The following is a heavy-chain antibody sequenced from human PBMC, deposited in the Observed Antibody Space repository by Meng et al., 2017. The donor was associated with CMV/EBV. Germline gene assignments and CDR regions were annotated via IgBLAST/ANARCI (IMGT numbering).Heavy chain of an antibody. V-gene: IGHV4-34*01. CDR1: GGSFSGYY. CDR3: ARVARITMVRGQWGGDY. CDR2: INHSGST. J-gene: IGHJ4*02. Sequence: SQTRSLTGAVYGGSFSGYYWSWIRQPPGKGLEWIGEINHSGSTNYNPSLKSRVTISVDTSKNQFSLKLSSVTAADTAVYYCARVARITMVRGQWGGDYWGQGTLVTVSS. D-gene: IGHD3-10*01.